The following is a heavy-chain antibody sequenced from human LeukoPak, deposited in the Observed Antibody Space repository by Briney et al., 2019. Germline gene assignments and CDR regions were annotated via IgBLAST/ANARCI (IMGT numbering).Heavy chain of an antibody. V-gene: IGHV3-53*01. D-gene: IGHD6-13*01. J-gene: IGHJ6*02. CDR2: IYSGGST. CDR3: ARDQGIAAAGTYGMDV. CDR1: GFTFSSNY. Sequence: GGSLRLSCAASGFTFSSNYMSWVRQAPGKGLEWVSVIYSGGSTYYADSVKGRFTISRDNSKNTLYLQMNSLRAEDTAVYYCARDQGIAAAGTYGMDVWGQGTTVTVSS.